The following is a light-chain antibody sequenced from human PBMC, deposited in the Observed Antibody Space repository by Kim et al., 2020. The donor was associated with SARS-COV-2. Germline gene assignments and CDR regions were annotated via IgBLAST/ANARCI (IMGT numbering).Light chain of an antibody. J-gene: IGKJ2*01. CDR1: QTVLYNSNNKNY. CDR3: QQYYSTPPI. Sequence: DIVMTQSPDSLAVSLGERATLNCKSSQTVLYNSNNKNYLAWYQQKPGQAPKLLMFWAFIRESGVSDRFSGSGSETDFTISISSLHAEDVAVYYCQQYYSTPPIFGQGTKLEI. V-gene: IGKV4-1*01. CDR2: WAF.